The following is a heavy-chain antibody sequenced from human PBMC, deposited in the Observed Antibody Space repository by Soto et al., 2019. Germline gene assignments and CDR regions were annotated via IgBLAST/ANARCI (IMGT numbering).Heavy chain of an antibody. Sequence: EVQLVESGGGLVQPGGSLRLSCAASGFTFSSYEMNWVRQAPGKGLEWVSYISSSGSTIYYADSVKGRFTISRDNAKNSLYLQMNSLRADDTAVYYCAREPLPYYYDSSGYSGGFDYWGQGTLVTVSS. V-gene: IGHV3-48*03. CDR3: AREPLPYYYDSSGYSGGFDY. CDR2: ISSSGSTI. D-gene: IGHD3-22*01. J-gene: IGHJ4*02. CDR1: GFTFSSYE.